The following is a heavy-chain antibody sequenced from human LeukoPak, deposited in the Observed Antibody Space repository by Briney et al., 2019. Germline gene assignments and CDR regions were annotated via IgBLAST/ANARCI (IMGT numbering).Heavy chain of an antibody. Sequence: GGSLRLSCAASGFTFSDYYMTWVRQTPGKGLEWVSYISSRAFIIKYADSVKGRFTISRDNAKNSLYLQMNSLRAEDTAVYYCARQVADYGDYVHYYYYYYMDVWGKGTTVTVSS. CDR1: GFTFSDYY. D-gene: IGHD4-17*01. CDR2: ISSRAFII. J-gene: IGHJ6*03. CDR3: ARQVADYGDYVHYYYYYYMDV. V-gene: IGHV3-11*01.